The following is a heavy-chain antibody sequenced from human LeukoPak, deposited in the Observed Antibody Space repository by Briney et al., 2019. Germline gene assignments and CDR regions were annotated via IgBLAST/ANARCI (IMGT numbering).Heavy chain of an antibody. CDR3: ARDRLGDFYFDS. CDR1: GVSFSGYY. V-gene: IGHV4-34*01. D-gene: IGHD3-16*01. Sequence: SETLSLTCAVYGVSFSGYYWSWIRQPPGKGLEWIGEINHSGSTNYNPSLKSRVTISVDTSKNQFPLKLSSVTAADTAVYYCARDRLGDFYFDSWGQGTLVSVSA. J-gene: IGHJ4*02. CDR2: INHSGST.